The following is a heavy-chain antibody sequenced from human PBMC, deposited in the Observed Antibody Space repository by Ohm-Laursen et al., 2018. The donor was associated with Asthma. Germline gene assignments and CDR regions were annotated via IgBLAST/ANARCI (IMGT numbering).Heavy chain of an antibody. D-gene: IGHD1-26*01. CDR2: ISTASSFI. J-gene: IGHJ1*01. Sequence: SLRLSCSASGFTFNTYAMTWVRQIPGKGLEWVASISTASSFIYYADSVRGRFATSRDNAKNSVYLQMNSLRAEDTALYYCARIGPEWELPGREYSLHHWGQGTQVTVSS. CDR1: GFTFNTYA. CDR3: ARIGPEWELPGREYSLHH. V-gene: IGHV3-21*01.